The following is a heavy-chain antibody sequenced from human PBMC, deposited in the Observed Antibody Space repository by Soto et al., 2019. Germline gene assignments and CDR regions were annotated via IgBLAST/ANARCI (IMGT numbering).Heavy chain of an antibody. Sequence: SETLSLTCAVSGYSISSGYYWGWIRQPPGKGLEWIGSIYHSESTYYNPSLKSRVTISVDTSKNQFSLKLSSVTAADTAVYYCARDQGVAAAGITWFDPWGQGSLVTVSS. CDR1: GYSISSGYY. CDR2: IYHSEST. D-gene: IGHD6-13*01. CDR3: ARDQGVAAAGITWFDP. J-gene: IGHJ5*02. V-gene: IGHV4-38-2*02.